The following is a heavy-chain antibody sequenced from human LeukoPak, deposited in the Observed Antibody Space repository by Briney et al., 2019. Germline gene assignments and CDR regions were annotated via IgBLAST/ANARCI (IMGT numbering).Heavy chain of an antibody. CDR3: ARYYCTPPSCPFPAN. D-gene: IGHD2-8*01. CDR2: IYHSGTT. V-gene: IGHV4-30-2*01. Sequence: SETLSLTCAVSGGSISSGGYSWSWIRQPPGKGLEWIGYIYHSGTTYYNPSLKSRVTISVDRYKNQFSLKLSSVTAADTAVYSCARYYCTPPSCPFPANGGQEPRAPFSS. J-gene: IGHJ4*02. CDR1: GGSISSGGYS.